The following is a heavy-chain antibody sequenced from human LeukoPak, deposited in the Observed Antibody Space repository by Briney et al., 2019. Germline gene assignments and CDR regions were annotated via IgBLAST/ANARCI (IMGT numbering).Heavy chain of an antibody. V-gene: IGHV1-69*01. D-gene: IGHD3-16*01. CDR2: IIPIFGTA. Sequence: SVKVSCKASGGTFSSYAISWVRQAPGQGLEWMGGIIPIFGTANYAQKFQGRVTITADESTSTAYMELSSLRSEDTAVYFCARDLGNPGGGFDYWGQGTLVTVSS. CDR3: ARDLGNPGGGFDY. J-gene: IGHJ4*02. CDR1: GGTFSSYA.